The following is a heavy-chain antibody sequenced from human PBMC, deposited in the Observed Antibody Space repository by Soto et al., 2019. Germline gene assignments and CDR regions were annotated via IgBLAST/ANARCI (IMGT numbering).Heavy chain of an antibody. CDR3: AKALYSGYDDAFDI. D-gene: IGHD5-12*01. J-gene: IGHJ3*02. CDR1: GFTFSDYY. V-gene: IGHV3-11*01. Sequence: PGGSLRLSCAASGFTFSDYYMSWIRQAPGKGLEWVSYISSSGSTIYYADSVKGRFTISRDNAKNSLYLQMNSLRAEDTAVYYCAKALYSGYDDAFDIWGQGTMVTVSS. CDR2: ISSSGSTI.